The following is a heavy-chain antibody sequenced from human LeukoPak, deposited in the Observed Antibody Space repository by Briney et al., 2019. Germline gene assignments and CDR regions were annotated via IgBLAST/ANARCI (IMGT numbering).Heavy chain of an antibody. CDR2: ISYDGSDK. J-gene: IGHJ5*02. CDR1: AFTFSSYG. D-gene: IGHD3-10*01. Sequence: PGGSLRLSCAASAFTFSSYGMHWVRQAPGKGLEWVALISYDGSDKDYAKSVKGRFTISRDNSKNTLYLQMNSLRAEDTAVYYCARDGIYGSGSYYEISWFDPWGQGTLVTVSS. V-gene: IGHV3-30*03. CDR3: ARDGIYGSGSYYEISWFDP.